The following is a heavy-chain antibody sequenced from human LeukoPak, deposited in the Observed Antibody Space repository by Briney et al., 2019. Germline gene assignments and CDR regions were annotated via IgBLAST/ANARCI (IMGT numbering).Heavy chain of an antibody. CDR3: ERDGRGGGYYIDY. V-gene: IGHV3-33*01. CDR2: IWYDDTNT. CDR1: GFKFSSYG. D-gene: IGHD3-10*01. Sequence: GRSLRLSCAASGFKFSSYGIHWVRQAPGKGLQWVAFIWYDDTNTYYADSVRDRFTISRDNSKNTLYLQMNSLRAEDTAVYYCERDGRGGGYYIDYRGQGTLVTVSS. J-gene: IGHJ4*02.